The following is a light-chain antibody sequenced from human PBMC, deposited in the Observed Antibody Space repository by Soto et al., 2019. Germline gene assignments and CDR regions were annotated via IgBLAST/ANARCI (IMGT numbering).Light chain of an antibody. J-gene: IGLJ1*01. CDR2: EVS. V-gene: IGLV2-23*02. CDR3: CSYAGSSTFYV. CDR1: SSDVGSYNL. Sequence: QSALTQPASVSGSPGQSITISCTGTSSDVGSYNLISWYQQYPGKAPKLMIYEVSKRPSGVSNRFSGSKSGNTASLTISGLQAEDEADYYCCSYAGSSTFYVLGTGTKVTVL.